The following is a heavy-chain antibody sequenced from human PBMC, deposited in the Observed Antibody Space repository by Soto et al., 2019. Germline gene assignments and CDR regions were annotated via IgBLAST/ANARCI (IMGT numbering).Heavy chain of an antibody. J-gene: IGHJ4*02. D-gene: IGHD3-22*01. Sequence: QITLKESGPTLVKPTQTLTLTCTFSGFSPSTSRVGVGWIRQPPGKALEWLAFIYWDDDKPYCPSPKSRLTITKDTSKNQVVLTMTNMDPVDTATYYCARDSSGYLGFDYWGQGTLVTVSS. CDR2: IYWDDDK. CDR1: GFSPSTSRVG. V-gene: IGHV2-5*02. CDR3: ARDSSGYLGFDY.